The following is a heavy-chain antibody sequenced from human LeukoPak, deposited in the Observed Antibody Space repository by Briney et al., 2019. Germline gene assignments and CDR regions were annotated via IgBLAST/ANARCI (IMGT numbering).Heavy chain of an antibody. D-gene: IGHD2-15*01. V-gene: IGHV3-7*01. CDR2: IKQDGSEK. Sequence: GGSLRLSCVASGLTFSSYWMTWVRQAPGKGLEWVANIKQDGSEKYYVDSVKGRFIISRDNAKNSLYLQMNSLRAEDTAVYYCARVSRSVAAGAYWGQGTLVTVSS. J-gene: IGHJ4*02. CDR3: ARVSRSVAAGAY. CDR1: GLTFSSYW.